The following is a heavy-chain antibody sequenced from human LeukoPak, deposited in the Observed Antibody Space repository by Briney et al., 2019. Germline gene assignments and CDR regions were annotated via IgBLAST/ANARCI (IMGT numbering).Heavy chain of an antibody. J-gene: IGHJ4*02. V-gene: IGHV1-69*06. CDR3: AMTPFYDYGDYYFDY. CDR1: GGTFSSYA. CDR2: IIPIFGTA. D-gene: IGHD4-17*01. Sequence: GASVKVSCKASGGTFSSYAISWVRQAPGQGLEWMGGIIPIFGTANYAQKFQGRVTTTADKSTSTAYMELSSLRSEDTAVYYCAMTPFYDYGDYYFDYWGQGTLVTVSS.